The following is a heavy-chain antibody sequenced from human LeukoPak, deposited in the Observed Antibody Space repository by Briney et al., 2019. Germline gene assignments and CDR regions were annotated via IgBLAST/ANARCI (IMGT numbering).Heavy chain of an antibody. CDR2: INHSGST. V-gene: IGHV4-34*01. J-gene: IGHJ4*02. CDR1: GGSFSGYY. Sequence: SETLSLTCAVYGGSFSGYYWSWIRQPPGKGLEWSGEINHSGSTNYNPSLKSRVTISVDTSKNQFSLKLSSVTAADTAVYYCARMPSITRGYFDYWGQGTLVTVSS. D-gene: IGHD3-10*01. CDR3: ARMPSITRGYFDY.